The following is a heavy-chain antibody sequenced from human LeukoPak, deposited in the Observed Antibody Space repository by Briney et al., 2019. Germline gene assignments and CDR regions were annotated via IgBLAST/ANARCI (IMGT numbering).Heavy chain of an antibody. V-gene: IGHV1-8*01. J-gene: IGHJ4*02. CDR1: GYTFTSYD. CDR2: MNPNSGNT. CDR3: ARGGEDTAMVELDY. Sequence: ASVKVSCKASGYTFTSYDINWVRQATGQGLEWMGWMNPNSGNTGYAQKFQGRVTMTRNTSISTAYMELRSLRSDDTAVYYCARGGEDTAMVELDYWGQGTLVTVSS. D-gene: IGHD5-18*01.